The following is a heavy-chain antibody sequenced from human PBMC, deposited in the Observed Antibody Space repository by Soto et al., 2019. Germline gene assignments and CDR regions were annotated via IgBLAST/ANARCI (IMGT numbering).Heavy chain of an antibody. J-gene: IGHJ6*03. CDR1: GFTFSSYG. Sequence: PGGSLRLSCAASGFTFSSYGMHWVRQAPGKGLEWVAVISYDGSNKYYADSVKGRFTISRDNSKNTLYLQMNSLRAEDTAVYYCAKDLRYCSSTSCRSYYYMDVWGKGTTVTVSS. CDR2: ISYDGSNK. D-gene: IGHD2-2*01. V-gene: IGHV3-30*18. CDR3: AKDLRYCSSTSCRSYYYMDV.